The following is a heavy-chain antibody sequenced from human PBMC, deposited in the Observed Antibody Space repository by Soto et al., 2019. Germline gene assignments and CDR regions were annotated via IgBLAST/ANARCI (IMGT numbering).Heavy chain of an antibody. CDR2: IYHIGST. CDR1: GGSVRSSHW. Sequence: SETLSLTCAVTGGSVRSSHWWTWVRQSPGKGLEWIGDIYHIGSTDYNPSLRGRVTISVDKSNNQFSLTLKYVTAADTAVYYCATLRPRIKLTVLPIPTWGQGTLVT. CDR3: ATLRPRIKLTVLPIPT. J-gene: IGHJ5*02. D-gene: IGHD2-2*02. V-gene: IGHV4-4*02.